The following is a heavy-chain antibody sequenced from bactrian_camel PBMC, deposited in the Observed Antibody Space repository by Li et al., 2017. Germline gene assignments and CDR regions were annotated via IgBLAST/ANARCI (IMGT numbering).Heavy chain of an antibody. D-gene: IGHD5*01. V-gene: IGHV3S1*01. J-gene: IGHJ6*01. CDR1: GFTFSSYW. CDR2: INAAGSST. Sequence: VQLVESGGGLVQPGGSLRLSCAASGFTFSSYWMYWVRQDPGKGLEWVSTINAAGSSTYYAESVKGRFTISRDNAKNTVYLQMNSVKPEDTAVYYCVRDLGTTGWYFDNWGQGTQVTVS. CDR3: VRDLGTTGWYFDN.